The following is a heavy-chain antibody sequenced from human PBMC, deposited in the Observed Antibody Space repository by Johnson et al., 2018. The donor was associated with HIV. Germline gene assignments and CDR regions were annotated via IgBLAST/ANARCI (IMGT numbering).Heavy chain of an antibody. CDR2: IWYDGSNK. CDR3: ARDVIKVIAARDDAFDI. J-gene: IGHJ3*02. CDR1: GFTFSSYG. D-gene: IGHD6-6*01. Sequence: QVLLVESGGGVVQPGRSLRLSCAASGFTFSSYGMHWVRQAPGKGLEWVAVIWYDGSNKYYADSVKGRFTISRDNAKNSLYLQMNSLRAEDTAVYYCARDVIKVIAARDDAFDIWGQGTMVTVSS. V-gene: IGHV3-33*08.